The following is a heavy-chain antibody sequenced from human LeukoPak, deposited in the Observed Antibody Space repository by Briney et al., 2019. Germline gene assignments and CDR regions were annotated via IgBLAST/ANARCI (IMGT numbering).Heavy chain of an antibody. CDR2: IYTSGST. Sequence: PSETLSLTCTVSGGSISSYYWSWIRQPAGKGLEWIGRIYTSGSTNYNPSLKSRVTMSVDTSKNQFSLKLNSVTAADTAVYYCARDFSNYDFWSGYYYLSYYYYMDVWGKGTTVTVSS. D-gene: IGHD3-3*01. J-gene: IGHJ6*03. V-gene: IGHV4-4*07. CDR1: GGSISSYY. CDR3: ARDFSNYDFWSGYYYLSYYYYMDV.